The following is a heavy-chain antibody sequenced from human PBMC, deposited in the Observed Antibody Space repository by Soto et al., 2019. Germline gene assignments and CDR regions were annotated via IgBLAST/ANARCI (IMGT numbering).Heavy chain of an antibody. D-gene: IGHD6-13*01. CDR2: ISAYNGNT. V-gene: IGHV1-18*01. Sequence: QVPLVQSGAEVKKPGASVKVSCKASGYTFTSYGISWVRQAPGQGLEWMGWISAYNGNTNYAQKLQGRVTMTTDTSTSTAYMELRSLRSDDTAVYYCARDSSSWSYYYYGMDVWGQGTTVTVSS. CDR1: GYTFTSYG. CDR3: ARDSSSWSYYYYGMDV. J-gene: IGHJ6*02.